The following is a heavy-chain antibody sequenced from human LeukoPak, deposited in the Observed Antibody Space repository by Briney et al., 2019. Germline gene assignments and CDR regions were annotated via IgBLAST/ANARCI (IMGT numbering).Heavy chain of an antibody. V-gene: IGHV3-21*01. J-gene: IGHJ4*02. CDR1: GITFSTYS. CDR2: ISSSSGYI. Sequence: GGSLRLSCAASGITFSTYSMTWVRQAPGKGLEWVSSISSSSGYIYYADSVKGRFTISRDNAKNSLYLQMSSLRAEDTALYYCARVRNYYDSSGYSPFDYWGQGTLVTVSS. CDR3: ARVRNYYDSSGYSPFDY. D-gene: IGHD3-22*01.